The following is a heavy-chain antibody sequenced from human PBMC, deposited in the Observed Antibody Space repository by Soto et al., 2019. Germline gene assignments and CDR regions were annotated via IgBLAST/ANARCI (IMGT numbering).Heavy chain of an antibody. CDR3: ARVTLPATDFAY. Sequence: QVQLQESGPGLVKPSQTLSLTCTVSGGSISSDDYYWSWIRQPPGKGLEWIGYIYYSGNTYYNPSLKSRVTLSVDTSKSQFSRKLSSVPAADTAVYSCARVTLPATDFAYWGQGTLVTVSS. CDR2: IYYSGNT. J-gene: IGHJ4*02. CDR1: GGSISSDDYY. V-gene: IGHV4-30-4*01. D-gene: IGHD2-21*02.